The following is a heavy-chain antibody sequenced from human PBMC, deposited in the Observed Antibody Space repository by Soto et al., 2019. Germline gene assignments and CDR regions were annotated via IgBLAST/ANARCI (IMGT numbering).Heavy chain of an antibody. D-gene: IGHD3-16*02. V-gene: IGHV1-46*01. J-gene: IGHJ4*02. CDR1: GYTFTSYC. Sequence: QVQLVQSGAEVKKPGASVKVSCKASGYTFTSYCMHWVRQAPGQGLEWMGIINPSGGSTSYAQKFQGRVTMTRDTSTSTVYMELSSLRSEDTAVYYCAQANQSYGFYWGQGTLVTVSS. CDR2: INPSGGST. CDR3: AQANQSYGFY.